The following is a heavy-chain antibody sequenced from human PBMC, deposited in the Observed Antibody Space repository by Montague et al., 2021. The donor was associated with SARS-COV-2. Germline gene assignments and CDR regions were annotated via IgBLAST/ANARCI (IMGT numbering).Heavy chain of an antibody. CDR2: IYYTGST. D-gene: IGHD1-14*01. CDR1: GGSVSSGSYY. Sequence: SETLSLTCTVSGGSVSSGSYYWSWIRQPPGKGLQSIGYIYYTGSTNYNPSLQSRVTISVDSSKNRFSVRLSSVTAADTAVYYCARISGITSWYYDYWGQGTLVTVSS. V-gene: IGHV4-61*01. J-gene: IGHJ4*02. CDR3: ARISGITSWYYDY.